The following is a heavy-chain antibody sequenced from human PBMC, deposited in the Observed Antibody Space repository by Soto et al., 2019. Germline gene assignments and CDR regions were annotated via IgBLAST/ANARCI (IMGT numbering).Heavy chain of an antibody. Sequence: SVKVSCKASGVTFSSYAISWVRQAPVQGLEWMGWIIPIFGTANYAQKFQGRVTITADESTSTAYMELSSLRSEDTAVYYCASGSYDFWSGAYYYYGMDVWGQGTTVNVSS. CDR2: IIPIFGTA. V-gene: IGHV1-69*13. CDR1: GVTFSSYA. J-gene: IGHJ6*02. CDR3: ASGSYDFWSGAYYYYGMDV. D-gene: IGHD3-3*01.